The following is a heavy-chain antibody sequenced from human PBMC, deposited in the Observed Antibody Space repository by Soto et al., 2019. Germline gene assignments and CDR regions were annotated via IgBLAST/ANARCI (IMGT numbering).Heavy chain of an antibody. V-gene: IGHV3-74*01. CDR1: GFTFSKHW. J-gene: IGHJ3*02. D-gene: IGHD3-10*01. CDR3: ARDMRAVPWYGGVSSAFDM. Sequence: EVQLVESGGGLVQPGGSLRLSCAASGFTFSKHWMHWVRQAPGQGLVWVSRTKTDGSTSYADSVKGRFTISRDNAKNTLYLEMNGLRAEDTAVYYCARDMRAVPWYGGVSSAFDMWGQGTMVTVS. CDR2: TKTDGST.